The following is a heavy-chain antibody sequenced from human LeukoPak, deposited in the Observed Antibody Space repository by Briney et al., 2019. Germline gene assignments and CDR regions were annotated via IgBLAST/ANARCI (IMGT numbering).Heavy chain of an antibody. CDR1: AFSLNAYN. J-gene: IGHJ4*01. D-gene: IGHD1-26*01. V-gene: IGHV3-21*04. Sequence: GGSLRLSCAASAFSLNAYNMNWVRHAPGKGLEWVSSISYTGTYIYYADSVKGRFTISRDNAQNSLYLQMSSLRAEDTAIYYCVRDRGTYRAIDCWGHGVLVSVSS. CDR3: VRDRGTYRAIDC. CDR2: ISYTGTYI.